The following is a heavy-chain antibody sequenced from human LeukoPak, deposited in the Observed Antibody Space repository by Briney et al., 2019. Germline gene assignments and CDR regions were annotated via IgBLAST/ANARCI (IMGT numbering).Heavy chain of an antibody. Sequence: SQTLSLTCTVSGDSISSDNYSWTWIRQPAGKGLEWIGRFLTTESTYYNPSLKSRVTISVDTSKNQFSLKLSSVTAADTAVYYCARDGGSGQGHYYYYGMDVWGQGTTVTVSS. CDR3: ARDGGSGQGHYYYYGMDV. CDR1: GDSISSDNYS. V-gene: IGHV4-61*02. J-gene: IGHJ6*02. D-gene: IGHD3-10*01. CDR2: FLTTEST.